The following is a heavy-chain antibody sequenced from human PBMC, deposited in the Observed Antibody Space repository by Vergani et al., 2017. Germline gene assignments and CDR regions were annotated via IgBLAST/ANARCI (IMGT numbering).Heavy chain of an antibody. D-gene: IGHD3-22*01. V-gene: IGHV6-1*01. CDR2: TYYRSKWYN. J-gene: IGHJ5*02. CDR3: ARGGQYYYASSGQYNWFDP. Sequence: QVQLQQSGPGLVKPSQTLSLTCAISGDSVSSNSTAWNWIRQSPSRGLEWLGRTYYRSKWYNDYAVSVKSRITINSDTSKNQFSLQLNSVTPEDTTVYYYARGGQYYYASSGQYNWFDPWGQGTLVTVSS. CDR1: GDSVSSNSTA.